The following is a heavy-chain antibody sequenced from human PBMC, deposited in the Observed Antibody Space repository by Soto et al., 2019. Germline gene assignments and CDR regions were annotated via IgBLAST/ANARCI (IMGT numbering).Heavy chain of an antibody. CDR1: GFSFRSFW. Sequence: GGSLRLSSEGSGFSFRSFWLHWVRQVTGKRLEWFSVIYSGGSTYYADSVKGRFTISRDNSKNTLYLQISSLRTDDTAVYYCAIDRPYGDNSRSYYYYGMDVWRQGTTDTVSS. CDR3: AIDRPYGDNSRSYYYYGMDV. V-gene: IGHV3-53*01. J-gene: IGHJ6*02. CDR2: IYSGGST. D-gene: IGHD4-17*01.